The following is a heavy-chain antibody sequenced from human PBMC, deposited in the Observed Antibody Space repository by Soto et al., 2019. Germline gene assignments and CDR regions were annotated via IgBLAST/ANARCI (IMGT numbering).Heavy chain of an antibody. Sequence: QVQLQESGPGLVKPSETLSLSCTVSGGSISSYYWSWIRQSPGKRMEWIGYVHHSGGSSYNPSLQSRVAISLDTSKSQFSLKVTSVTATDTAVYYCARKGFGPLHGLVDVWGQGTTVTVSS. CDR2: VHHSGGS. CDR3: ARKGFGPLHGLVDV. J-gene: IGHJ6*02. D-gene: IGHD3-10*01. V-gene: IGHV4-59*08. CDR1: GGSISSYY.